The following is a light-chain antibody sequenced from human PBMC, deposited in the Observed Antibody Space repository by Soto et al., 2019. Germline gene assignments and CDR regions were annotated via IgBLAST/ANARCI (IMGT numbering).Light chain of an antibody. CDR3: QQSGSSPWT. CDR2: GAS. V-gene: IGKV3-20*01. CDR1: QSVSSY. J-gene: IGKJ1*01. Sequence: EIVMTQSPATLSLSPGERATLSCRASQSVSSYLAWYQQKPGQAPRLLIYGASSRATGIPDRFSGSGSGTDFTLTISKLEPEDFAVYYCQQSGSSPWTFGQGTKVDI.